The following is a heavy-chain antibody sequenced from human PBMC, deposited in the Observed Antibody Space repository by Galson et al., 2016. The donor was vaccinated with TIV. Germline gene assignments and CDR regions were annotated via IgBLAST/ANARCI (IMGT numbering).Heavy chain of an antibody. V-gene: IGHV1-69-2*01. J-gene: IGHJ4*02. D-gene: IGHD7-27*01. CDR1: GYIFTERF. CDR3: ARDRGGTGDFDK. Sequence: VKVSCKVSGYIFTERFIHWVRQAPGERPEWVGRVDPDNGETLYAEKFQGRVTMAADTSGDTAFMELSSLGSEDTAVYYCARDRGGTGDFDKWGQGTLVTVSS. CDR2: VDPDNGET.